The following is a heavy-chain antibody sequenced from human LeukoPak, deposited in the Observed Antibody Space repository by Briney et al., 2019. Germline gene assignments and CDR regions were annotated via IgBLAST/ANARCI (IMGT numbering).Heavy chain of an antibody. CDR2: NRASDGTT. V-gene: IGHV3-23*01. D-gene: IGHD3-22*01. CDR3: AKGEGDSSGYYYSVFDH. Sequence: GGSLRLSCAASGFTFSSYAMSWVRQPPGKWLEWVAGNRASDGTTYYADSVKGRFSISRDRSKATLYLQMNSLRAEDTAVYYCAKGEGDSSGYYYSVFDHWGQGSLVTVSS. J-gene: IGHJ4*02. CDR1: GFTFSSYA.